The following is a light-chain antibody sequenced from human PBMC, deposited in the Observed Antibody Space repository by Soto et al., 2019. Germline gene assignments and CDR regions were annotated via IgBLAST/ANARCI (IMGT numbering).Light chain of an antibody. CDR1: QSVSNNY. J-gene: IGKJ4*01. Sequence: EIVLTQSPGTLSLSPGERATLSCRASQSVSNNYLAWYQQKPGQAPRLLIYGASNGAAGIPARFSGTGSGTDFTLTISSLEPDDFAVYYCQQRYNWPLTFGGGTKVEIK. CDR2: GAS. V-gene: IGKV3-11*01. CDR3: QQRYNWPLT.